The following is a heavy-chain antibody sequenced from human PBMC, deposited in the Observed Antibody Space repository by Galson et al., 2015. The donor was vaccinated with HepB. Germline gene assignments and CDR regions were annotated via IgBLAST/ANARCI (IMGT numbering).Heavy chain of an antibody. Sequence: GLECMGRIDPSDSYTLYSPSFRGHVTISSDKSINTAYLQWSSLKASDTAMYYCARGDYGGKVGIDYWGQGTLVTVSS. CDR3: ARGDYGGKVGIDY. V-gene: IGHV5-10-1*01. CDR2: IDPSDSYT. J-gene: IGHJ4*02. D-gene: IGHD4-23*01.